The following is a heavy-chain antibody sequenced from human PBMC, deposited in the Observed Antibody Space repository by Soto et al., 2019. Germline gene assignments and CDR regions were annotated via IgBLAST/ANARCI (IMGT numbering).Heavy chain of an antibody. CDR3: ARDWSLELYGGPPIDP. CDR1: GYTFTSYA. Sequence: ASVKVSCKASGYTFTSYAMHWVRQAPGQRLEWMGWINAGNGNTKYSQKFQGRVTITRDTSASTAYMELSSLRSEDTAVYYCARDWSLELYGGPPIDPWGQGTLVTVSS. CDR2: INAGNGNT. J-gene: IGHJ5*02. D-gene: IGHD1-7*01. V-gene: IGHV1-3*01.